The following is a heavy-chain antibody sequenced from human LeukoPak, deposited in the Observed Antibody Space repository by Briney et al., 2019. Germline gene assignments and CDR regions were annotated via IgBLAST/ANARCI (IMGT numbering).Heavy chain of an antibody. D-gene: IGHD6-13*01. CDR1: GGSISSYY. CDR2: IYYSGST. V-gene: IGHV4-59*01. Sequence: PSETLSLTCTVSGGSISSYYWSWIRQPPGKGLEWIGYIYYSGSTNYNPSLKSRVTISVDTSKNQSSLRLSSVTAADTAVYYCARDIQQLGPAFDIWGQGTMVTVSS. CDR3: ARDIQQLGPAFDI. J-gene: IGHJ3*02.